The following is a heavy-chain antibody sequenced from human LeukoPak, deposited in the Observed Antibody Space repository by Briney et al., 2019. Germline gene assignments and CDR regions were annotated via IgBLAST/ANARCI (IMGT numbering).Heavy chain of an antibody. CDR2: IYSGGST. J-gene: IGHJ1*01. D-gene: IGHD2-21*02. Sequence: PGGALRLSCAASGFSVSSNYMSWVRQAPGKGLEWVSVIYSGGSTYYADSVKGRFTISRDNSKNTLYLQMKSLRAEDTAVYYCARTDETAPAEDFQHWGQETLVTVSS. V-gene: IGHV3-53*01. CDR3: ARTDETAPAEDFQH. CDR1: GFSVSSNY.